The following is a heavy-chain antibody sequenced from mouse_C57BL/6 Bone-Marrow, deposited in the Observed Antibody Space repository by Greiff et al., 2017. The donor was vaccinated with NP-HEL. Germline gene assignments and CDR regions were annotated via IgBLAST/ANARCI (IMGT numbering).Heavy chain of an antibody. Sequence: QVQLQQSGAELVRPGASVTLSCKASGSTFTDYEMHWVKQTPVHGLEWIGAIDPETGGTAYNQKFKGQATLTADKSSSTAYMGLRSLPSEDSAVYYCTRRWVLDWFAYWGQGTLVTVSA. V-gene: IGHV1-15*01. D-gene: IGHD2-3*01. J-gene: IGHJ3*01. CDR2: IDPETGGT. CDR3: TRRWVLDWFAY. CDR1: GSTFTDYE.